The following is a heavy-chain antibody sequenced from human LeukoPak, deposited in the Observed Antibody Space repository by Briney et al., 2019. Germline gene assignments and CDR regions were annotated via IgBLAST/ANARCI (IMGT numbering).Heavy chain of an antibody. CDR2: ISSSSTI. V-gene: IGHV3-48*01. CDR1: GFTFSSYS. D-gene: IGHD2-2*02. CDR3: AKTLRYCSSTSCYRATYYYGMDV. Sequence: GGSLRLSCAASGFTFSSYSMNWVRQAPGKGLEWVSYISSSSTIYYADSVKGRFTISRDNAKNTLYLQMNSLRAEDTAVYYCAKTLRYCSSTSCYRATYYYGMDVWGQGTTVTVSS. J-gene: IGHJ6*02.